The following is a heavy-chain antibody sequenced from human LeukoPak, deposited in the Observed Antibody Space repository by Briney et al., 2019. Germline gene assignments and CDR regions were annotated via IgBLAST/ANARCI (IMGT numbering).Heavy chain of an antibody. D-gene: IGHD5-24*01. CDR1: GFSFSSYG. V-gene: IGHV3-30*02. CDR3: AREDLEMATIGDAFDI. J-gene: IGHJ3*02. CDR2: IQYDGSYK. Sequence: GGSLRLSCAASGFSFSSYGMHWVRQAPGKGLEWVAFIQYDGSYKYNEDSVKGRFTISRDNSENTMYLQMNSLRAEDTAVYYCAREDLEMATIGDAFDIWGQGTMVTVSS.